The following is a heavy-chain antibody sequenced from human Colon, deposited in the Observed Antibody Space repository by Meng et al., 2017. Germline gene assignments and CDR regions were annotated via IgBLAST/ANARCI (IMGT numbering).Heavy chain of an antibody. V-gene: IGHV4-4*02. CDR2: ISQSGTT. Sequence: VQLQESGPVLVKPSGTLDLTCAVPSGSISSSNWWSWVRQPPGKGLEWIGEISQSGTTYYNPSLKSRVTITGDWSKNQFSLNLNSVTAADTALYYCVRQGMTSYSWGYWGQGTLVTVSS. CDR1: SGSISSSNW. D-gene: IGHD3-9*01. J-gene: IGHJ4*02. CDR3: VRQGMTSYSWGY.